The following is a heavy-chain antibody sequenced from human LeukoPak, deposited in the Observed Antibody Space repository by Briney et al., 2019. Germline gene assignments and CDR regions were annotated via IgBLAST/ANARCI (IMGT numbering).Heavy chain of an antibody. CDR1: GFTFSSYE. CDR2: ISSSGSTI. CDR3: ARAVRYGDYHFDI. J-gene: IGHJ3*02. D-gene: IGHD4-17*01. Sequence: GGSLRLSCAASGFTFSSYEMNWVRQAPGKGLEWVSYISSSGSTIYYADSVKGRFTISRDNAKNSLYLQMNSLRAEDTAVYYCARAVRYGDYHFDIWGQGTMVTVSS. V-gene: IGHV3-48*03.